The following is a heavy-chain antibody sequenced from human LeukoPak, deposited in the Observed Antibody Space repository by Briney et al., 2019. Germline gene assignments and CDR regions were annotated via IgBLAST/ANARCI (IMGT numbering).Heavy chain of an antibody. Sequence: ASVNVSCKASGYTFTSYDINWVRQATGQGLEWMGWMNPNSGNTGYAQKFQGRVTMTRDTSISTAYMELTSLRSDGTAVYYCARGDLVRGYYYMDVWGKGTTVTVSS. CDR1: GYTFTSYD. V-gene: IGHV1-8*01. J-gene: IGHJ6*03. CDR3: ARGDLVRGYYYMDV. D-gene: IGHD6-6*01. CDR2: MNPNSGNT.